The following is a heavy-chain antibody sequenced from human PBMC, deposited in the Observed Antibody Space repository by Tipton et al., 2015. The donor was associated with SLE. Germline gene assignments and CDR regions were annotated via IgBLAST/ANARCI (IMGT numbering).Heavy chain of an antibody. CDR1: GYTFTSYY. Sequence: QSGPEVKKPGASVQVSCKASGYTFTSYYMHWVRQAPRQGLEWMGRINPNSGGTNYAQKFQGRVTMTRDTSISTAYMELSRLRSDDTVVYYCARGGSILGSITGGDYWGQGTLVTVSS. CDR3: ARGGSILGSITGGDY. D-gene: IGHD1-26*01. CDR2: INPNSGGT. J-gene: IGHJ4*02. V-gene: IGHV1-2*05.